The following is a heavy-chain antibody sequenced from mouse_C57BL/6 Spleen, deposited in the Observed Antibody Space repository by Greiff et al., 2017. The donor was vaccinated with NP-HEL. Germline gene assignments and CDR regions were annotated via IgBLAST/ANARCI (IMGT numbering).Heavy chain of an antibody. V-gene: IGHV5-4*01. J-gene: IGHJ1*03. D-gene: IGHD2-1*01. Sequence: DVMLVESGGGLVKPGGSLKLSCAASGFTFSSYAMSWVRQTPEKRLEWVATISDGGSYTYYPDNVKGRFTISRDNAKNNLYLQMSHLKSEDTAMYYCARDAYGSWYFDVWGTGTTVTVSS. CDR1: GFTFSSYA. CDR2: ISDGGSYT. CDR3: ARDAYGSWYFDV.